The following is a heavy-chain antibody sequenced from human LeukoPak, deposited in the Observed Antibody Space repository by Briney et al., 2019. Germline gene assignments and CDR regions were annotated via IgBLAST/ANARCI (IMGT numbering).Heavy chain of an antibody. D-gene: IGHD2-15*01. J-gene: IGHJ3*02. V-gene: IGHV4-4*02. CDR3: ASSSPVVVVTYGFDI. CDR1: NGPITSTKW. Sequence: SGTLSLTCTVSNGPITSTKWWSWVRQPPGKGLEWIGEISHTGSTNYNPSFNSRVTMSVDKSKSQFSLNLKSVTAADTALYYCASSSPVVVVTYGFDIWGRGTVVTVSS. CDR2: ISHTGST.